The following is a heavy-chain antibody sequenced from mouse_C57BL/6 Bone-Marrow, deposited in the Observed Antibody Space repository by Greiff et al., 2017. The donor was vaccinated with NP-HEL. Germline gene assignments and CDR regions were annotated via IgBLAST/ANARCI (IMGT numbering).Heavy chain of an antibody. CDR3: ARGDYGNYVGYFDV. J-gene: IGHJ1*03. CDR2: IWSDGST. V-gene: IGHV2-6*03. D-gene: IGHD2-1*01. Sequence: VKLVESGPGLVAPSQSLSITCTVSGFSLTSYGVHWVRQPPGQGLEWLVVIWSDGSTTYNSALKSRLSISKDNSKSQVFLKMNSLQTDDTAMYYCARGDYGNYVGYFDVWGTGTTVTVSS. CDR1: GFSLTSYG.